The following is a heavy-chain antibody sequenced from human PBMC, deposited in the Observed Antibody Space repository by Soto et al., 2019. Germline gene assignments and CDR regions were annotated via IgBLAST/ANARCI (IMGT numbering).Heavy chain of an antibody. CDR3: AGGGELNWFDP. CDR1: GGSISSYY. Sequence: SETLSLTCTVSGGSISSYYWSWIRQPPGKGLEWIGYIYYSGSTNYNPSLKSRVTISVDTSKNQFSLKLSSVTAADTAVYYWAGGGELNWFDPWGQGTLVTVSS. D-gene: IGHD1-26*01. V-gene: IGHV4-59*01. CDR2: IYYSGST. J-gene: IGHJ5*02.